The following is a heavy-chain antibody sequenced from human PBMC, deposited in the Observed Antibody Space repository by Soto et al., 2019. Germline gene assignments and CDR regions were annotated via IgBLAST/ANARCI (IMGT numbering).Heavy chain of an antibody. V-gene: IGHV3-21*01. CDR2: ISSRSDI. CDR3: AREYTAWTLDYGLDV. D-gene: IGHD1-1*01. Sequence: GGSLRLSCVGSGFTFSTYSINWVRQAPGKGLEWVSSISSRSDIYYADSVKGRFTISRDNAKNSVSLQMNSLRAEDTAVYYCAREYTAWTLDYGLDVWGQWNTVAVSS. CDR1: GFTFSTYS. J-gene: IGHJ6*02.